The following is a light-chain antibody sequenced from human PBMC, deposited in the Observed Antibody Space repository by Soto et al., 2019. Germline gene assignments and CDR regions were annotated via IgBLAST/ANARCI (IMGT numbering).Light chain of an antibody. CDR3: QQYENSPIT. CDR1: QTVRNNY. Sequence: EFVLTQSPGTLSLSPGERATLSCRASQTVRNNYLAWYQQKPGQAPRLLIYDASSRATGIPDRFSGGGSETDFTLTINRLEPEDFAVYYCQQYENSPITFGQGTRLEIK. CDR2: DAS. J-gene: IGKJ5*01. V-gene: IGKV3-20*01.